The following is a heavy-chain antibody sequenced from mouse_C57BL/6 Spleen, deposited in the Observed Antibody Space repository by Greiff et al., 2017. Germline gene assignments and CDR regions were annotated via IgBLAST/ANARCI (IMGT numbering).Heavy chain of an antibody. D-gene: IGHD2-1*01. CDR3: TRWGGNYVDFDY. V-gene: IGHV1-15*01. Sequence: QVHVKQSGAELVRPGASVTLSCKASGYTFTDYEMHWVKQTPVHGLEWIGAIDPETGGTAYNQKFKGKAILTADKSSSTAYMELRSLTSEDSAVYYCTRWGGNYVDFDYWGQGTTLTVSS. CDR2: IDPETGGT. CDR1: GYTFTDYE. J-gene: IGHJ2*01.